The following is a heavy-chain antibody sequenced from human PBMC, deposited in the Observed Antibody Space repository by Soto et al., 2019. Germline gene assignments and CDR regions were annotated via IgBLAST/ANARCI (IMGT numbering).Heavy chain of an antibody. V-gene: IGHV3-23*01. CDR2: ISENGRFT. CDR3: AKSGPTNFFDH. D-gene: IGHD1-26*01. CDR1: GFTFSTYT. Sequence: GSLILSCAASGFTFSTYTMNLVGQAPGKGLEWVSGISENGRFTYYADSVKGRFTISRDDSKKMMFLQMSSLRAGDTAVYYCAKSGPTNFFDHWGQGSLVTVSS. J-gene: IGHJ4*02.